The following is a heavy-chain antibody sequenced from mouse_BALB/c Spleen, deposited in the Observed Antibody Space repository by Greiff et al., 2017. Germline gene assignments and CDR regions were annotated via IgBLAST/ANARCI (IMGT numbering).Heavy chain of an antibody. V-gene: IGHV3-8*02. Sequence: EVKLVESGPSLVKPSQTLSLTCSVTGDSITSGYWNWIRKFPGNKLEYMGYISYSGSTYYNPSLKSRISITRDTSKNQYYLQLNSVTTEDTATYYCARRGEVRRYFDVWGAGTTVTVSS. CDR2: ISYSGST. CDR3: ARRGEVRRYFDV. CDR1: GDSITSGY. D-gene: IGHD2-14*01. J-gene: IGHJ1*01.